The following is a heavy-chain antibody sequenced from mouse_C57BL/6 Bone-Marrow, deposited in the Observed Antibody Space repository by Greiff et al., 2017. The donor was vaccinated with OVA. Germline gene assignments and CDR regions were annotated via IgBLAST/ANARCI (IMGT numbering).Heavy chain of an antibody. CDR3: ARHAFPSAYYRPY. CDR2: IYPRSGNT. Sequence: QVQLQQSGAELARPGASVKLSCKASGYTFTSYGISWVKQRTGQGLEWIGEIYPRSGNTYYNEKFKGKATLTADKSSSTAYMELRSLTSEDSAVYFCARHAFPSAYYRPYWGQGTLVTVSA. J-gene: IGHJ3*01. V-gene: IGHV1-81*01. D-gene: IGHD2-12*01. CDR1: GYTFTSYG.